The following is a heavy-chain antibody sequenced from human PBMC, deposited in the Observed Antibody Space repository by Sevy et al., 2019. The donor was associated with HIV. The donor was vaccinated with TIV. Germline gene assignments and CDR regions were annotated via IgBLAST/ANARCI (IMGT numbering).Heavy chain of an antibody. CDR3: AKKMGGGSGMAFLVDY. CDR2: ISGTGDHT. CDR1: GLIFTKAW. V-gene: IGHV3-23*01. J-gene: IGHJ4*02. D-gene: IGHD2-8*01. Sequence: GGSLRLSCEASGLIFTKAWMSWVRQAPGKGLDWISVISGTGDHTYYADSVKGRFTISRDNSKNTLFLQMNSLRAEDTAIFYCAKKMGGGSGMAFLVDYWGQGTLVTVSS.